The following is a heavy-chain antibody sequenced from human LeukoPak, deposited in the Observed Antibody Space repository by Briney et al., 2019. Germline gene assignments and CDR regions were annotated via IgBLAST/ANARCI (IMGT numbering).Heavy chain of an antibody. CDR1: GFTFRTYA. CDR3: ARPYSSSWYFDY. CDR2: ISGNGAST. J-gene: IGHJ4*02. V-gene: IGHV3-23*01. Sequence: PGGSLRLSCAASGFTFRTYAMTWVRQAPGKGLEWVSTISGNGASTYYADSVRGRFTISRDNSKNTLYLQMNSLRAEDTAVYYCARPYSSSWYFDYWGQGTLVTVSS. D-gene: IGHD6-13*01.